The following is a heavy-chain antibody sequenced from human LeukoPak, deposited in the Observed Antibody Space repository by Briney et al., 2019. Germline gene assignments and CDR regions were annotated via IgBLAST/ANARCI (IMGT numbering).Heavy chain of an antibody. J-gene: IGHJ4*02. D-gene: IGHD3-3*01. V-gene: IGHV4-59*01. CDR3: ARGNFWSGYYLYFDY. CDR1: GSSISSYY. CDR2: IYYSGST. Sequence: SETLSLTCTVSGSSISSYYWSWIRQPPGKGLEWIGYIYYSGSTNYNPSLKSRVTISVDTSKNQFSLKLSSVTAADTAVYYCARGNFWSGYYLYFDYWGQGTLVTVSS.